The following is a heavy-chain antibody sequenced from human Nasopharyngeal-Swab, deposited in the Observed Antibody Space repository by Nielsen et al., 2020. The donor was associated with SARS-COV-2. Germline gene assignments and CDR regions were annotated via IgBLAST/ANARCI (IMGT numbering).Heavy chain of an antibody. CDR2: IYYSGST. Sequence: SETLSLTCTVSGGSISSSSYYWGWIRQPPGKGLEWIGSIYYSGSTYYNPSLKSRVTISVDTSKNQFSLKLSSVTAAETAAYYCARHRGLRSYHYGMDVWGQGTTVTVSS. CDR1: GGSISSSSYY. V-gene: IGHV4-39*01. CDR3: ARHRGLRSYHYGMDV. D-gene: IGHD4-17*01. J-gene: IGHJ6*02.